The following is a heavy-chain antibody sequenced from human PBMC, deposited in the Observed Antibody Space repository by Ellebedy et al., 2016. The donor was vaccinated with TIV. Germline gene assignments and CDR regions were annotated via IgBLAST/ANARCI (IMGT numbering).Heavy chain of an antibody. D-gene: IGHD4-17*01. CDR2: ITSTSDNR. J-gene: IGHJ4*02. CDR3: ASLRNDYGDYVGY. V-gene: IGHV3-48*04. Sequence: GESLKISCSASGFTFRRSSMNCFRQAPGKGLQCISFITSTSDNRYYADSVKVRFTISRDNAKSSLYLQMNSLRADDTAVYYCASLRNDYGDYVGYWGKGTLVTVSS. CDR1: GFTFRRSS.